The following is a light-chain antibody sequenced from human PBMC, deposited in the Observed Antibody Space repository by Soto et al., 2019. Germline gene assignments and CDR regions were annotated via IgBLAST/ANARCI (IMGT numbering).Light chain of an antibody. CDR2: LAS. V-gene: IGKV1-39*01. J-gene: IGKJ5*01. Sequence: DIQMTQSPSSLSAFVGDRVTITCRVSQTISNYLNWYQQRPGKAPKLLIYLASSLQSGVPSRFGGSGSGTDFTLTISSLQPEDSATYYCQQSYGPPITFGQGTRLEIK. CDR3: QQSYGPPIT. CDR1: QTISNY.